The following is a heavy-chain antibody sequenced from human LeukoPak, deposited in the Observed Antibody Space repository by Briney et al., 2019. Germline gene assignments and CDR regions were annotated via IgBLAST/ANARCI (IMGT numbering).Heavy chain of an antibody. V-gene: IGHV1-18*01. CDR2: ISAYNGNT. Sequence: ASVKVSCKAYGYTFTDYHIHWVRQAPGQGLEWIGWISAYNGNTNYAQKLQGRVTMTTDTSTSTAYMELRSLRSDDTAVYYCARGLPANIVVVPAAGGSWFDPWGQGTLVTVSS. J-gene: IGHJ5*02. D-gene: IGHD2-2*01. CDR3: ARGLPANIVVVPAAGGSWFDP. CDR1: GYTFTDYH.